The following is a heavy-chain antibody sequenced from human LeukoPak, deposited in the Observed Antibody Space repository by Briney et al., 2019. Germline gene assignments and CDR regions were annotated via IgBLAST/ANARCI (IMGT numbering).Heavy chain of an antibody. V-gene: IGHV3-11*01. CDR2: ISSSGSTI. J-gene: IGHJ4*02. D-gene: IGHD1-26*01. CDR1: GFTFSDYY. CDR3: ASRSRIVGATWIDY. Sequence: GGSLRLSCAASGFTFSDYYMSWIRQAPGKGLEWVSYISSSGSTIYYADSVKGRFTISRDNAKNSLYLQMNSLRAEDTAVYYCASRSRIVGATWIDYWGQGTLVTVSS.